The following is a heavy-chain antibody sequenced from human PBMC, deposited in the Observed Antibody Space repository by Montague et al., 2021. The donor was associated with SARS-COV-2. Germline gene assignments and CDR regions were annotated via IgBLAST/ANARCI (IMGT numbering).Heavy chain of an antibody. D-gene: IGHD3-10*01. Sequence: SETRSLTCTVSGGSISSYYWSWIRQPPGKGLEWIGYIYYSGSTNYNPSLKGRVSISIDTTKNQFSLKLNSVTAADTAVYYCARDRGLGVAENFDCWGQGTLVTVSS. CDR3: ARDRGLGVAENFDC. J-gene: IGHJ4*02. V-gene: IGHV4-59*12. CDR2: IYYSGST. CDR1: GGSISSYY.